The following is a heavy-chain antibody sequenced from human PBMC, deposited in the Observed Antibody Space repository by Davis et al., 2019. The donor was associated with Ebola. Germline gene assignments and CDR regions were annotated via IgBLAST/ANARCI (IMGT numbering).Heavy chain of an antibody. D-gene: IGHD6-13*01. Sequence: ASVKVSCKASGYTFTSYAMHWVRQAPGQRLEWMGWINAGNGNTKYSQKFQGRVTITRDTSASTAYMELSSLRSEDTAVYYCARSLKVLAAAGDYWGQGTLVTVSS. J-gene: IGHJ4*02. V-gene: IGHV1-3*01. CDR2: INAGNGNT. CDR3: ARSLKVLAAAGDY. CDR1: GYTFTSYA.